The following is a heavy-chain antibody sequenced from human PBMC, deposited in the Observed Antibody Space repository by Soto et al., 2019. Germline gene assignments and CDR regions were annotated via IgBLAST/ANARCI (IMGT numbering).Heavy chain of an antibody. V-gene: IGHV4-39*01. D-gene: IGHD5-12*01. Sequence: QLQLQESGPGLVKPSETLSLTCTVSGGSISSSSYYWGWIRQPPGKGLEWIGSIYYSGSTYYNPSLKSRVTISVDTSKNQFSLKLSSVTAADTAVYYCARQEATATGGWFDPWGQGTLVTVSS. CDR1: GGSISSSSYY. CDR3: ARQEATATGGWFDP. CDR2: IYYSGST. J-gene: IGHJ5*02.